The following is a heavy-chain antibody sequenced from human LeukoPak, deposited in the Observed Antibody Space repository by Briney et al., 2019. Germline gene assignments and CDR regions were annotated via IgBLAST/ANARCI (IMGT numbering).Heavy chain of an antibody. V-gene: IGHV3-23*01. CDR1: GFTFSSYA. CDR3: AKDPDNWNDGSSFDY. J-gene: IGHJ4*02. Sequence: GGSLRLSCAASGFTFSSYAMSWVRQAPGKGLEWVSAISGSGGSTYYADSVKGRFTISRDNSKNTLYLQMNSLRAEDTAVYYCAKDPDNWNDGSSFDYWGQGTLVTVSS. CDR2: ISGSGGST. D-gene: IGHD1-1*01.